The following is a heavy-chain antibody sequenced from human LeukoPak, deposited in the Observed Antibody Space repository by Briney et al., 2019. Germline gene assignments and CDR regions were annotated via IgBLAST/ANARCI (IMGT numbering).Heavy chain of an antibody. CDR3: AKDVGSGGSFSSWYYYYGMDV. Sequence: GGSLRLSCAASGFTFDDYAMHWVRQAPGKGLDWVSGMSRNGGSIGYADSVKGRFTSSRDNAKNSLYLQMNSLRPEDTALYYCAKDVGSGGSFSSWYYYYGMDVWGQGTTVTVSS. V-gene: IGHV3-9*01. CDR1: GFTFDDYA. J-gene: IGHJ6*02. D-gene: IGHD6-13*01. CDR2: MSRNGGSI.